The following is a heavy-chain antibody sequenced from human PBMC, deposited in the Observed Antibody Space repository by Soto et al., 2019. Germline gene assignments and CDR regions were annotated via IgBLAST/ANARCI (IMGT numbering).Heavy chain of an antibody. CDR2: IKNDGSGA. V-gene: IGHV3-74*01. D-gene: IGHD3-22*01. CDR1: GFTFSNYW. CDR3: TRGDGDYHDGNGYLGRH. J-gene: IGHJ4*02. Sequence: EVQLVESVGDLVQPGGSLRLSCLASGFTFSNYWMHWVRQPPGKGLEWVSRIKNDGSGAYYADSVKGRCTISRDNAKNTLYLQMNSLRVEDTAVYYCTRGDGDYHDGNGYLGRHWGQGPLVTVSS.